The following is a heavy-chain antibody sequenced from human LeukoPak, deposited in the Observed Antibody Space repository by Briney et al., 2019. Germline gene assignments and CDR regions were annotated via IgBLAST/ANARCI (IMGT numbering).Heavy chain of an antibody. D-gene: IGHD1-26*01. V-gene: IGHV3-30*02. CDR3: AKSTIVGATVDAFDF. Sequence: PGGSLRLSCAASGFTFSLYAMHWVRQAPARGLEGVAFTGLDGRNKYFAASGEGRFTISRNNYKNTLYLQMNSLRAEDTAVYFCAKSTIVGATVDAFDFWGQGTMVTVSS. J-gene: IGHJ3*01. CDR2: TGLDGRNK. CDR1: GFTFSLYA.